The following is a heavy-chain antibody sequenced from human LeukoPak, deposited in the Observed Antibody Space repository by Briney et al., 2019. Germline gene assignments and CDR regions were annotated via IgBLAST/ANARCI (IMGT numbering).Heavy chain of an antibody. V-gene: IGHV4-61*02. CDR3: ARRQWNDDAYDI. CDR1: GGSISSGSYY. CDR2: IYTSGST. J-gene: IGHJ3*02. D-gene: IGHD1-1*01. Sequence: SETLSLTCTVSGGSISSGSYYWSWIRQPAGKGLEWIGRIYTSGSTNYNPSLKSRVTISVDTSKNQFSLKLSSVTAADTAVYYCARRQWNDDAYDIWGQGTMVSVSS.